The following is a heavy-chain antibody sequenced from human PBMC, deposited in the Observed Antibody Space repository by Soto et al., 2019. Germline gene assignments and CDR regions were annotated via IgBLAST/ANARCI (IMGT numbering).Heavy chain of an antibody. Sequence: EVQLLESGGGLVQPGGSLRLSCAASGFTFSSYAMSWVRQAPGKGLEWVSAISGSGGSTYYADSVKGRFTISRDNSKNTLYLQMNSLRAEDTAVYYCASGVRGFGELLYFDYWGQGTLVTVSS. CDR1: GFTFSSYA. V-gene: IGHV3-23*01. D-gene: IGHD3-10*01. CDR2: ISGSGGST. CDR3: ASGVRGFGELLYFDY. J-gene: IGHJ4*02.